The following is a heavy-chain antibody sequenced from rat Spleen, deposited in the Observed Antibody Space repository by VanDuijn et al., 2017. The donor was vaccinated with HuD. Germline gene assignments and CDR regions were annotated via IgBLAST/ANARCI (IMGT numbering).Heavy chain of an antibody. CDR3: ARWDNSGYEGFTY. CDR1: GYSITSNY. V-gene: IGHV3-1*01. CDR2: ISYSGST. Sequence: EVQLQESGPGLVKPSQSLSLTCSVTGYSITSNYWAWIRKFPGNKMEWMGYISYSGSTSYNPSLKSRISITRDTSKNQFFLHLNSVTTEDTATYYCARWDNSGYEGFTYWGQGTLVTVSS. J-gene: IGHJ3*01. D-gene: IGHD4-3*01.